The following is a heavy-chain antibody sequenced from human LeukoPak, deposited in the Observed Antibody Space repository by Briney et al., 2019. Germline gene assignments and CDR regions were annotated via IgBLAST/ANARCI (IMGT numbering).Heavy chain of an antibody. V-gene: IGHV1-69*13. CDR3: ARLRLIAAAGINYYYGMDV. J-gene: IGHJ6*02. CDR2: IIPIFGTA. Sequence: SVRVSCKTSGYIFTNYAISWVRQAPGQGLEWMGGIIPIFGTANYAQKFQGRVTITADESTSTAYMELSSLRSEDTAVYYCARLRLIAAAGINYYYGMDVWGQGTTVTVSS. D-gene: IGHD6-13*01. CDR1: GYIFTNYA.